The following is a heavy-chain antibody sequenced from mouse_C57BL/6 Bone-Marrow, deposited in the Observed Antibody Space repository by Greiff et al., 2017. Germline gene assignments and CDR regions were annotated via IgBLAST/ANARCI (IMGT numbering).Heavy chain of an antibody. J-gene: IGHJ1*03. CDR2: IYPGDGDT. Sequence: QVQLKESGPELVKPGASVKISCKASGYAFSSSWMNWVKQRPGKGLEWIGRIYPGDGDTNYNGKFKGKATLTADKSSSTAYMQLSSLTSEDSAVYFCARHYGSSAYWRFDVWGTGTTVTVSS. CDR3: ARHYGSSAYWRFDV. V-gene: IGHV1-82*01. D-gene: IGHD1-1*01. CDR1: GYAFSSSW.